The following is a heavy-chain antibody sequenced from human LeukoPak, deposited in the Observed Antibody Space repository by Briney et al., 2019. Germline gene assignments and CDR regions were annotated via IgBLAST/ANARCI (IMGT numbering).Heavy chain of an antibody. J-gene: IGHJ4*02. CDR3: ARLRSGYGSGSFDY. Sequence: GESLKISCKGSEFSFTTSWIAWVRQMPGRGLEYMAIIYPADGDTRYSPSFQGQVTISADTSISTAYLQWSSLEASDTAMYFCARLRSGYGSGSFDYWGQGTLITVSS. CDR1: EFSFTTSW. D-gene: IGHD3-10*01. V-gene: IGHV5-51*01. CDR2: IYPADGDT.